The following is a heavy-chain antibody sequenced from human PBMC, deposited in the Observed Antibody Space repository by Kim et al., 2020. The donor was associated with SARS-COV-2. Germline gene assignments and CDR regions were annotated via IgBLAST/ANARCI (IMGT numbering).Heavy chain of an antibody. D-gene: IGHD7-27*01. CDR2: T. CDR3: ARAGDQGAFDI. V-gene: IGHV1-2*02. Sequence: TNYAQKFQGRVTMTRDTSISTAYMELSRLRSDDTAVYYCARAGDQGAFDIWGQGTMVTVSS. J-gene: IGHJ3*02.